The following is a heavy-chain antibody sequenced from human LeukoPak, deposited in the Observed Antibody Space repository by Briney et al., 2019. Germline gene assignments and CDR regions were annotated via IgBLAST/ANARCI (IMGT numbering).Heavy chain of an antibody. CDR1: GVTFSDYY. Sequence: PGVSLRLSCAASGVTFSDYYMRWIRQAPGQGLAWVSYICSSGSTIYYAAFVQGRFTISSGNAKNSLYPQMNILSAQDPALLFCARDYSSSWGYNWFDPWGQGTLVTVSS. CDR3: ARDYSSSWGYNWFDP. D-gene: IGHD6-13*01. V-gene: IGHV3-11*01. CDR2: ICSSGSTI. J-gene: IGHJ5*02.